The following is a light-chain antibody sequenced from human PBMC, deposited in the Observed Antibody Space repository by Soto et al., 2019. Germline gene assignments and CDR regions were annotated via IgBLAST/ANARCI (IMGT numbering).Light chain of an antibody. J-gene: IGLJ3*02. CDR1: SSDVGGYNY. CDR2: EVS. CDR3: SSHTSSTTWV. V-gene: IGLV2-14*01. Sequence: QSVLTQPASVSGSPGQSITISCTGTSSDVGGYNYVSWYQQHPGKAPKVMIYEVSNRPSGVSNRFSGSKSGNTASLTISGLQAEDEADYYCSSHTSSTTWVFGGGTQLSVL.